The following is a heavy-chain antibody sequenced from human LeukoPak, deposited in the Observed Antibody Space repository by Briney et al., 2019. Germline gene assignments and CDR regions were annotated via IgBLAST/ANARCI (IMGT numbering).Heavy chain of an antibody. CDR3: ARDGGSYRENYYYMDV. Sequence: SVKVSCKASGGTFSSYAISWVRQAPGQGLEWMGGIIPIFGTANYAQKFQGRVTITADESTSTAYMELSSLRSEDTAVYYCARDGGSYRENYYYMDVWGKGTTVTVSS. CDR2: IIPIFGTA. CDR1: GGTFSSYA. V-gene: IGHV1-69*13. J-gene: IGHJ6*03. D-gene: IGHD1-26*01.